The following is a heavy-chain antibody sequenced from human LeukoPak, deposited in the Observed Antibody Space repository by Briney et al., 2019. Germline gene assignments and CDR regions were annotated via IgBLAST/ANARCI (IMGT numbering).Heavy chain of an antibody. CDR1: GFTFDDYT. Sequence: GGSLRLSCAASGFTFDDYTMHWVRQAPGKGLEWVSSISWNSGSIGYEDSVKGRFTTSRDNAKNSLFLQMNSLRPEDTALYYCAKEGYRSGWYYFDSWGQGTLVTVSS. J-gene: IGHJ4*02. CDR2: ISWNSGSI. CDR3: AKEGYRSGWYYFDS. D-gene: IGHD6-19*01. V-gene: IGHV3-9*01.